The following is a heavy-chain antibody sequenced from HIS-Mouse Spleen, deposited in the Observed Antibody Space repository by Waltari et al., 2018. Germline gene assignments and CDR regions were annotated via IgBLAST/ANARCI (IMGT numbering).Heavy chain of an antibody. CDR2: VNHSGST. CDR3: ARGADIVATIKDGMDV. D-gene: IGHD5-12*01. CDR1: GGSFSGYY. V-gene: IGHV4-34*01. J-gene: IGHJ6*02. Sequence: QVQLQQWGAGLLKPSETLSLTCAVYGGSFSGYYWSWIRQPPGKGLEWIGEVNHSGSTNYNPSLKNRVTISVDTSKNQFSLKLSSVTAADTAVYYCARGADIVATIKDGMDVWGQGTTVTVSS.